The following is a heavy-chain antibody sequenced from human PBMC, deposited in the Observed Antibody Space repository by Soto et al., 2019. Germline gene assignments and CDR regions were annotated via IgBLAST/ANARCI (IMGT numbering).Heavy chain of an antibody. CDR3: AHRHSYYIYRNCYSVFDY. D-gene: IGHD2-15*01. Sequence: ESRPKRVHTTLTLTMTLDFAGFCLSTNGKGVGWIRQPPGKALEWLALIYWDGDKRYSPSLKSRLTITKDTSKNQVVLTMTNMDPVDTATYYCAHRHSYYIYRNCYSVFDYWGKGTLVPV. J-gene: IGHJ4*02. CDR1: GFCLSTNGKG. CDR2: IYWDGDK. V-gene: IGHV2-5*02.